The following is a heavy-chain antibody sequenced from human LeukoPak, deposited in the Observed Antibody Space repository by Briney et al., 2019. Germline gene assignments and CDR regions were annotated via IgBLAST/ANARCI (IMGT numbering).Heavy chain of an antibody. Sequence: GGSLRLSCAASGFTFDDYAMHWVRQAPGKGLEWVSGISWNSGSIGYADSMKGRFTISRDNAKNSLYLQMNSLRAEDTALYYCAKSGEVGASSPLDFDYWGQGTLVTVSS. CDR2: ISWNSGSI. CDR1: GFTFDDYA. V-gene: IGHV3-9*01. D-gene: IGHD1-26*01. J-gene: IGHJ4*02. CDR3: AKSGEVGASSPLDFDY.